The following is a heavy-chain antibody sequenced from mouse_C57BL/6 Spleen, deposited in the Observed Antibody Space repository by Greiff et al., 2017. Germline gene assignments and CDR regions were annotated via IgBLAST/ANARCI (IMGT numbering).Heavy chain of an antibody. V-gene: IGHV5-17*01. D-gene: IGHD2-3*01. J-gene: IGHJ1*03. CDR2: ISSGSSTI. CDR1: GFTFSDYG. Sequence: EVKLVESGGGLVKPGGSLKLSCAASGFTFSDYGMHWVRQAPEKGLEWVAYISSGSSTIYYADTVKGRFTISRDNAKNTLFLQMTRLRSEDTAMYYCARRDGYLYGYFYVWGTGTTVTVSS. CDR3: ARRDGYLYGYFYV.